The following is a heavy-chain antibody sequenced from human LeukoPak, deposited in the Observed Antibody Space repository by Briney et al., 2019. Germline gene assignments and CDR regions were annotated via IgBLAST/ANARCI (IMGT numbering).Heavy chain of an antibody. D-gene: IGHD6-19*01. CDR2: ISGSGGST. CDR1: GFTFSSYA. J-gene: IGHJ1*01. CDR3: APLQCLEFQH. V-gene: IGHV3-23*01. Sequence: PGGSLRLSCAASGFTFSSYAMSWVRQAPGKGLEWVSAISGSGGSTYYADSVKGRFTISRDNSKNTLYMEMNSLRDEDTAVYYCAPLQCLEFQHWGQGTLVTVSS.